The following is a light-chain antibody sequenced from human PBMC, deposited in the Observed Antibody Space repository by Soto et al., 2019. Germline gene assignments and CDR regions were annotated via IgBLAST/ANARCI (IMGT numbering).Light chain of an antibody. CDR1: QSISSNY. V-gene: IGKV3-20*01. CDR2: GAS. CDR3: QQYGSWT. J-gene: IGKJ1*01. Sequence: EIVLTQSPGTLSLSPGERATLSCRASQSISSNYLAWNQQKPGQAPRLLIYGASSRATGIPDRFSGSGSGTDFTLTIIRLEPEDSAIYYCQQYGSWTFGQGTKVEIK.